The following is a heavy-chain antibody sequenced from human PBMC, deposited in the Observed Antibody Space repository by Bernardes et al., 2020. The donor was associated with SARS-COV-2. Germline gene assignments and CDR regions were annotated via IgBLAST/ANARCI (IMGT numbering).Heavy chain of an antibody. CDR1: GGSTSDSGYY. J-gene: IGHJ6*02. CDR3: ARGRWWCSGGDCSYYYYGLDV. V-gene: IGHV4-39*01. D-gene: IGHD2-21*02. CDR2: LYYSGNT. Sequence: SEPLSLICTVSGGSTSDSGYYWGWLRQPPGKGLEWIGSLYYSGNTHYNTPLKSRVTISVDTSKNQFSLNLSSVTAADTAVYYCARGRWWCSGGDCSYYYYGLDVWGQGTTVTVSS.